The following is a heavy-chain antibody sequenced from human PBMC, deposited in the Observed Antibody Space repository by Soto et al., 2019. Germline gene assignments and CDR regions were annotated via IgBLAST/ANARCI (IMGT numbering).Heavy chain of an antibody. D-gene: IGHD6-19*01. J-gene: IGHJ6*02. CDR3: ARGQSGWYPYYYYGMDV. V-gene: IGHV3-21*01. CDR1: GFTFSSYS. Sequence: GGSLRLSCAASGFTFSSYSMNWVRQAPGKGLEWVSSISSSSSYIYYADSVKGRFTISRDNAKNSLYLQMNSLRAEDTAVYYCARGQSGWYPYYYYGMDVWGQGTTVTVSS. CDR2: ISSSSSYI.